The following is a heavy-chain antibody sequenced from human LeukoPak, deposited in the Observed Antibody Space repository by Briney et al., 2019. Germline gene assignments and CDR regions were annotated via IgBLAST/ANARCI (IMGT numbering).Heavy chain of an antibody. CDR2: TRFDGSIK. CDR3: ARWGGTRQYYFDY. D-gene: IGHD1-1*01. CDR1: GFIFSDYG. J-gene: IGHJ4*02. Sequence: GGSLRLSCTVSGFIFSDYGFHWVRQAPGKGLEWVAVTRFDGSIKQYADSVKGRFTISRDDSKNTLYLQMNFLKSEDTAVYYCARWGGTRQYYFDYWGQGTLVTVSS. V-gene: IGHV3-33*01.